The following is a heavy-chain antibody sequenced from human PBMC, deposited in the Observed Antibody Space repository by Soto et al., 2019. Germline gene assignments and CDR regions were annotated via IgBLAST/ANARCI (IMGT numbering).Heavy chain of an antibody. V-gene: IGHV2-5*01. Sequence: SGPTLVNTTQTLTLTCTFSGFSLSTSGEGVGWIRQPPGKALEWLALIYWNDDKRYSPSLKSRLTITKDTSKKQVVLTMTNVDSVDTATYYCAHEVYFDVTTLSAFDYWGQGTLVTVSS. D-gene: IGHD4-4*01. CDR1: GFSLSTSGEG. CDR3: AHEVYFDVTTLSAFDY. CDR2: IYWNDDK. J-gene: IGHJ4*02.